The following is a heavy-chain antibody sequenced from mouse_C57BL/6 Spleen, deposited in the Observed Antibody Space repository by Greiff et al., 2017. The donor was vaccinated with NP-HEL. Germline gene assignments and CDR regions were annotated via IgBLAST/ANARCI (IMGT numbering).Heavy chain of an antibody. V-gene: IGHV2-5*01. CDR2: IWRSGST. CDR1: GFSLTSYG. CDR3: AKIGGNYDYYSMDY. Sequence: QVQLQQSGPGLVQPSQCLSITCTVSGFSLTSYGVHWVRQSPGKGLEWLGVIWRSGSTDYNADFMSRLSITKENSKSHVFFKMNSLQADDTAIYYYAKIGGNYDYYSMDYWGQGTSVTVSS. D-gene: IGHD2-1*01. J-gene: IGHJ4*01.